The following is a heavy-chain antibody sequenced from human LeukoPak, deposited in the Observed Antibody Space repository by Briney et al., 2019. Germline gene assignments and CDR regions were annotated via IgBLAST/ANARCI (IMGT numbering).Heavy chain of an antibody. D-gene: IGHD2-21*02. Sequence: SETLSLTCTVSGGPISTYHWSWVRQPPGKGLEWIGYIYYSGSTNHNPSLKSRVTISVDTSKNQFSLKLSSVTAADTAVYYCARDHLGAYCGGDCYSTDYWGQGTLVTVSS. CDR2: IYYSGST. J-gene: IGHJ4*02. CDR3: ARDHLGAYCGGDCYSTDY. V-gene: IGHV4-59*12. CDR1: GGPISTYH.